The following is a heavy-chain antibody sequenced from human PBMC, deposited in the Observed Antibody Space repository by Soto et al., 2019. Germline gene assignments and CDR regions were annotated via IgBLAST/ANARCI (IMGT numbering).Heavy chain of an antibody. Sequence: EVQLVESGGGLVKPGGSLRLSCAASGFTFSSYSMNWVRQAPGKGLEWVSSISSSSSYIYYADSVKGRFTISRDNAKNSLYLQMNGLRAEDTAVYYCARAPAGWCSGGSCPYYFDYWGQGTLVTVSS. CDR1: GFTFSSYS. CDR2: ISSSSSYI. J-gene: IGHJ4*02. V-gene: IGHV3-21*01. CDR3: ARAPAGWCSGGSCPYYFDY. D-gene: IGHD2-15*01.